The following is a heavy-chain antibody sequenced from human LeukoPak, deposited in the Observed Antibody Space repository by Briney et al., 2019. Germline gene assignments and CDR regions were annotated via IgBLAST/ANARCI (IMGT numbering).Heavy chain of an antibody. D-gene: IGHD1-26*01. J-gene: IGHJ4*02. Sequence: PGGSLRLSCAASGFTFSSYGMYWVRQAAGKELGGVSRISSDGITTNYAGAVKGRFTMSRDNAKHPLFLQMNTLRAEDTAVYYCVRDLGELPTYWGQGTLVTVSS. CDR1: GFTFSSYG. CDR2: ISSDGITT. V-gene: IGHV3-74*01. CDR3: VRDLGELPTY.